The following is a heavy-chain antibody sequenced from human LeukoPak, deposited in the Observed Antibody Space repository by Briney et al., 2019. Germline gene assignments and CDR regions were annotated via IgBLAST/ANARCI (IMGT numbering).Heavy chain of an antibody. CDR1: GGSFSGYY. Sequence: HPSETLSLTCAVYGGSFSGYYWSWLRQPPGKGLEWIGEINHSGSTSYSPSLKSRVTISVDKSKNQFSLKLSSVTAADTAVYYCARRYSSGWPDDYWGQGTLVTVSS. CDR2: INHSGST. CDR3: ARRYSSGWPDDY. V-gene: IGHV4-34*01. J-gene: IGHJ4*02. D-gene: IGHD6-19*01.